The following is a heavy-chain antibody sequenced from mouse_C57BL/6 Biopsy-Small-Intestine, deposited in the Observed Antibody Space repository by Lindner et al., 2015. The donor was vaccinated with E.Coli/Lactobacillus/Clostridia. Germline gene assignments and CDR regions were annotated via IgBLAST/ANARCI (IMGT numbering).Heavy chain of an antibody. D-gene: IGHD2-4*01. V-gene: IGHV1-34*02. CDR2: IYPNNGGT. J-gene: IGHJ3*01. CDR3: ARRRGLPSWFAY. CDR1: GYTFTDYY. Sequence: VQLQESGPELVKPGDSVKMSCKASGYTFTDYYMDWVKQSHGKSLEWIGYIYPNNGGTSYNQKFKGKATLTVDKSSSTAYMELHSLTSEDSAVYYCARRRGLPSWFAYWGQGTLVTVSA.